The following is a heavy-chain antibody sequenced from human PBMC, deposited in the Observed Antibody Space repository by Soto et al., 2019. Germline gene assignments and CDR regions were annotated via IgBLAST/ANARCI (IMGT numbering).Heavy chain of an antibody. J-gene: IGHJ5*02. CDR3: AHSLGEGWFDP. CDR1: GFSLTTSGVG. Sequence: QITLKESGPPLVKSTQTLTLTCTFSGFSLTTSGVGVGWIRQPPGKALEWLALIYWDDDKRYSPSLKSRLTTTKDTSKSPVVLMMTNMDPLDTATFYCAHSLGEGWFDPWGQGTLVTVSS. V-gene: IGHV2-5*02. CDR2: IYWDDDK. D-gene: IGHD3-16*01.